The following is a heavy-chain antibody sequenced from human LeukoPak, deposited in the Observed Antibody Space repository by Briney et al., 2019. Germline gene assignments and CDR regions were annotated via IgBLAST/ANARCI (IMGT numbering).Heavy chain of an antibody. CDR2: IIPIFGTA. D-gene: IGHD3-9*01. CDR1: GGTFSSYA. CDR3: ASVSRDVLTAYYYMDV. J-gene: IGHJ6*03. Sequence: GASVKVSCKASGGTFSSYAISWVRQAPGQGLEWMGGIIPIFGTANYAQKFQGRVTITADKSTSTAYMELSSLRSEDTAVYYCASVSRDVLTAYYYMDVWGKGTTVTISS. V-gene: IGHV1-69*06.